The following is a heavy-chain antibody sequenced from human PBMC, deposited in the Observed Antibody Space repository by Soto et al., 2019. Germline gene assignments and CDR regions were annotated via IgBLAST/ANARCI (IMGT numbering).Heavy chain of an antibody. D-gene: IGHD2-15*01. CDR1: GYTFTDYD. Sequence: GASVKVSFKTSGYTFTDYDRHWFRQSPLQGLEWVGGINPKSGGPKYVPKFQGRVTVTRDKSTSTAYMELNRLTSGDTAVYYCASEDCRRNNCLKGFDYWGQGNLVTVSS. V-gene: IGHV1-2*02. J-gene: IGHJ4*02. CDR2: INPKSGGP. CDR3: ASEDCRRNNCLKGFDY.